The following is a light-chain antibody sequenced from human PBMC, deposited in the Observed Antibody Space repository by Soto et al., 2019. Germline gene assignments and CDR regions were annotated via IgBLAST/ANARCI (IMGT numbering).Light chain of an antibody. CDR3: QQYGSSRIT. CDR1: QSVSSSY. CDR2: GAS. J-gene: IGKJ3*01. V-gene: IGKV3-20*01. Sequence: EIVLTQSPGTLSLSPGERATLSCRASQSVSSSYLAWYQQKPGQAPRLLIYGASSRATGIPDRFRGSGSGTDFTLTISRLEPEDLAVYYCQQYGSSRITFGPGTKVDIK.